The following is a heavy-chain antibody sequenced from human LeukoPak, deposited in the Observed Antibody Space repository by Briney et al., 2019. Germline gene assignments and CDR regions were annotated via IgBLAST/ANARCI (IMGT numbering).Heavy chain of an antibody. V-gene: IGHV3-7*01. D-gene: IGHD1-26*01. CDR3: AKSGGFFDT. J-gene: IGHJ4*02. Sequence: GGSLRLSCAASGFTFSSYGMSWVRQAPGKGLEWVANIDQDATEKYYVDSVVGRFTISRDNAKNLLYLQMNSLRVEDTAVYYCAKSGGFFDTWGQGTLVTVSS. CDR2: IDQDATEK. CDR1: GFTFSSYG.